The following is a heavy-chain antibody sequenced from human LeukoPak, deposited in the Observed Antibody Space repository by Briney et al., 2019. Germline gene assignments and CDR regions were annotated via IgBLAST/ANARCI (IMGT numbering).Heavy chain of an antibody. Sequence: SETLSLTCTVSGGSISSSSYYWGWIRQPPGKGLEWIGSIYYSGSTYYNPSLKSRVTISVDTSKNQFSLKLSSVTAADRAVYYCARDGEGGYSGYDYAFDIWGQGTMVTVSS. CDR2: IYYSGST. V-gene: IGHV4-39*07. J-gene: IGHJ3*02. CDR1: GGSISSSSYY. D-gene: IGHD5-12*01. CDR3: ARDGEGGYSGYDYAFDI.